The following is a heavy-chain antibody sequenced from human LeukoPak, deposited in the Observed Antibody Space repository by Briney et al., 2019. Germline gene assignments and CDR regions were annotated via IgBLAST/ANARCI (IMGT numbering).Heavy chain of an antibody. CDR2: IWYDGSNK. CDR1: GFTFSSCG. V-gene: IGHV3-33*01. Sequence: SLRLSCAASGFTFSSCGMHGVRQAPRRGVEGGAVIWYDGSNKYYAESFKGRFTISRDNAKNTLYLQMNSLRADDTAVYYCARELADANYFDYWGQGTLVTVSS. J-gene: IGHJ4*02. CDR3: ARELADANYFDY.